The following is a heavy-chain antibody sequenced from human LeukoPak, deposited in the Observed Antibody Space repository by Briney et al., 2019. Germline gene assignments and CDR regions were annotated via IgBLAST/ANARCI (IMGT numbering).Heavy chain of an antibody. J-gene: IGHJ6*03. CDR3: AREQTVTTQYYYYYYMDV. CDR1: GFTVSSNY. Sequence: PGGSLRLSCAASGFTVSSNYMSWVRQAPGKGLEWVSVIYSGGSTYYADSVKGRFTISRDNSKNTLYLQTNGLRAEDTAVYYCAREQTVTTQYYYYYYMDVWGKGTTVTVSS. CDR2: IYSGGST. V-gene: IGHV3-53*01. D-gene: IGHD4-11*01.